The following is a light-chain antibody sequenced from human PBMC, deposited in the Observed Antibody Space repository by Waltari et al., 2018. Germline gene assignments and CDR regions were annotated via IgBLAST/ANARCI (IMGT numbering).Light chain of an antibody. CDR3: HQYYSAPLT. CDR1: QHLLYGPNKKNY. J-gene: IGKJ4*01. Sequence: DIVMTQSPDSLAVSLGERAVINCKSTQHLLYGPNKKNYLAWYQQKSGQPPTLIVYWASSRVSGVPDRFSASGSGTDFTLTISSLQAEDVAVYYCHQYYSAPLTFGGGTKVEIK. V-gene: IGKV4-1*01. CDR2: WAS.